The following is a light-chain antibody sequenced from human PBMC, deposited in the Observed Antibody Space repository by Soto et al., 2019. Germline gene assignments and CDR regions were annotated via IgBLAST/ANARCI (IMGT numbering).Light chain of an antibody. Sequence: QSVLTQPPSVSAAPRQKVTISCSGSSSNIGNNYVSWYQQVPGTAPKLLIYDNNKRPSGIPDRFSGSKSGTSATLGITGLQTGDEADYYCGTWDSSLSAYVFGTGTKVTVL. V-gene: IGLV1-51*01. CDR1: SSNIGNNY. CDR2: DNN. J-gene: IGLJ1*01. CDR3: GTWDSSLSAYV.